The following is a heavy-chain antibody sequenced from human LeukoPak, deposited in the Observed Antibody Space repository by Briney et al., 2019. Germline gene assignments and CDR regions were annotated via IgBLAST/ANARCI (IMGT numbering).Heavy chain of an antibody. V-gene: IGHV1-69*13. Sequence: GASVKVSCKASGGTFSSYAISWVRQAPGQGLEWMGGIIPIFGTANYAQKFQGRVTITADESTSTAYMELSSLRSEDTAVYYCAREGPDRYNSQFDPWGQGTLVTVSS. D-gene: IGHD1-20*01. J-gene: IGHJ5*02. CDR2: IIPIFGTA. CDR3: AREGPDRYNSQFDP. CDR1: GGTFSSYA.